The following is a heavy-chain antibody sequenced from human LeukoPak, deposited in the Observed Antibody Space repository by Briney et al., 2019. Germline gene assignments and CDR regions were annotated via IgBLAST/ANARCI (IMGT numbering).Heavy chain of an antibody. CDR2: MNPNSGNT. D-gene: IGHD1-26*01. Sequence: ASVKVSCKASGYTFTSYDINWVRQATGQGLEWMGWMNPNSGNTGYAQKFQGRVTMTRNTSISTAYMELSSLRAEDTAVYYCARESGGDLGEAFDIWGQGTMVTVSS. J-gene: IGHJ3*02. CDR1: GYTFTSYD. V-gene: IGHV1-8*01. CDR3: ARESGGDLGEAFDI.